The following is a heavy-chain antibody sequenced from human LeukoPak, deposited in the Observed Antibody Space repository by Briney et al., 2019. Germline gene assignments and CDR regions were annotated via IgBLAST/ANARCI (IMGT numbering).Heavy chain of an antibody. Sequence: SETLSLTCAVSGGSINNDDYSWSWIRQPPGKGLEWIGYIYHTGSTYYNPSLKSRVTMSVDRSKNQFSLNLSSVTAADTAVHYCARALSSGYDFSYFDYWGQGTLVTVSS. CDR3: ARALSSGYDFSYFDY. CDR1: GGSINNDDYS. J-gene: IGHJ4*02. CDR2: IYHTGST. D-gene: IGHD5-12*01. V-gene: IGHV4-30-2*01.